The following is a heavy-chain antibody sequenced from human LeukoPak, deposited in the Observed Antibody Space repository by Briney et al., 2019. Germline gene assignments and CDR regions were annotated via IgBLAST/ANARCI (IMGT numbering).Heavy chain of an antibody. CDR2: ISSSSSYI. J-gene: IGHJ4*02. Sequence: GGSLRLSRAASGFTFSSYSMNWVRQAPGKGLEWVSSISSSSSYIYYADSVKGRFTISRDNAKNSLYLQMNSLRAEDTAVYYCARSNEYSSSFDYWGQGTLVTVSS. V-gene: IGHV3-21*01. CDR3: ARSNEYSSSFDY. D-gene: IGHD6-6*01. CDR1: GFTFSSYS.